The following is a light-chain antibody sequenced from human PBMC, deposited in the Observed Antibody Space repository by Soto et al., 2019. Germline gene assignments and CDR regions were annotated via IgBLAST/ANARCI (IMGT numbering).Light chain of an antibody. V-gene: IGLV2-14*01. CDR3: SSYTSISTYV. J-gene: IGLJ1*01. CDR2: DVT. Sequence: QSARTQPASVSGSPGQSITISCTGTSSDVGGYNFVSWYQQHPDKAPKLMIYDVTNRPSGVSNRFSGSKSGNTASLTISGLQAEDEADYYCSSYTSISTYVFGTGTKLTVL. CDR1: SSDVGGYNF.